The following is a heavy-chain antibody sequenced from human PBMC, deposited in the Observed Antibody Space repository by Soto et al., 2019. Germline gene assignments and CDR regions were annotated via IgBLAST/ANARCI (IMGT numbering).Heavy chain of an antibody. V-gene: IGHV3-30*18. D-gene: IGHD2-15*01. CDR3: AKESCTGGSCYLDS. Sequence: GGSLRLSCAASGFTFSRNGMHWVRQAPGKGLEWVAVISYDGGSKYYADPVKGRFTISKDNSKSTLYLEMNSLRAEDTAMYYCAKESCTGGSCYLDSWGQGTLVTVSS. CDR1: GFTFSRNG. J-gene: IGHJ4*02. CDR2: ISYDGGSK.